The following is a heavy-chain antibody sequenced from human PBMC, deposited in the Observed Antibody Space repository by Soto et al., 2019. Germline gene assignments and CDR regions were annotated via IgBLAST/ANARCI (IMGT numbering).Heavy chain of an antibody. CDR1: GYTLTELS. CDR3: ATLSNDFWSGPNNCFHL. V-gene: IGHV1-24*01. D-gene: IGHD3-3*01. Sequence: ASVKVSCKVSGYTLTELSMHWVRQAPGKGLEWMGGFDPEDGETIYAQKFQGRVTMTEDTSTDTAYMELSSLRSEDTAVYYCATLSNDFWSGPNNCFHLRGQRTLVTVSS. CDR2: FDPEDGET. J-gene: IGHJ5*02.